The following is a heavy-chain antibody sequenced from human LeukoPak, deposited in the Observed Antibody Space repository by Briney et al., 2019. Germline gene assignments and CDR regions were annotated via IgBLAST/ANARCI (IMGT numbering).Heavy chain of an antibody. Sequence: GGSLRLSCAASGFTFSSYAMHWVRQAPGKGLEWVAVISYDGSNKYYADSVKGRFTISRDNSKNTLYLQMNSLRAEDTAVYYCARDQGLVRTLSSFDYWGQGTLVTVSS. CDR3: ARDQGLVRTLSSFDY. J-gene: IGHJ4*02. V-gene: IGHV3-30*04. CDR1: GFTFSSYA. D-gene: IGHD6-6*01. CDR2: ISYDGSNK.